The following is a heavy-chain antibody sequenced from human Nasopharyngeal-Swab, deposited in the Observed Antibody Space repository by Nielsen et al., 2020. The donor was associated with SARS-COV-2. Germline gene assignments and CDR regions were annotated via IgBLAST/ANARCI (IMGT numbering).Heavy chain of an antibody. J-gene: IGHJ5*02. CDR2: ISYSGAT. V-gene: IGHV4-59*01. D-gene: IGHD3-10*01. CDR1: GGSIDTYY. Sequence: AEILSPTCTLSGGSIDTYYWNWIRQLPGKELEWIGYISYSGATKYNPSFEGRVTISQETSKNQFFIRLSAVTAADTAVYFCARKYGSVSYIGFDPWGQGTLVTVSS. CDR3: ARKYGSVSYIGFDP.